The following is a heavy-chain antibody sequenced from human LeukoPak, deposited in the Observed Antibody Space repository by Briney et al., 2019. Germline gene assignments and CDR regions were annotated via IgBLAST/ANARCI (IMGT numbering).Heavy chain of an antibody. CDR3: ARVLYYYDSSGYYWYFDL. V-gene: IGHV4-59*01. J-gene: IGHJ2*01. Sequence: SETLSLTCTVSGGSISSYYWSWIRQPPGKGLERIGYIYYSGSTNYNPSLKSRVTISVDTSKNQFSLKLSSVTAADTAVYYCARVLYYYDSSGYYWYFDLWGRGTLVTVSS. CDR2: IYYSGST. D-gene: IGHD3-22*01. CDR1: GGSISSYY.